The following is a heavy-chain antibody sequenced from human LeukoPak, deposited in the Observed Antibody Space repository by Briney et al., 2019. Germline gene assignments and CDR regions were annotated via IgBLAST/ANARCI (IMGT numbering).Heavy chain of an antibody. CDR2: ISSSGSTI. Sequence: GGSLRLSCAASGFTFSSYEMNWVRQAPGKGPEWVSYISSSGSTIYYADSVKGRFTISRDNAKNTLNLQMNSLRAEDTAVYYCARDFGQYYDTSDNWFDPWGQGTLVTVSS. CDR3: ARDFGQYYDTSDNWFDP. V-gene: IGHV3-48*03. CDR1: GFTFSSYE. J-gene: IGHJ5*02. D-gene: IGHD3-22*01.